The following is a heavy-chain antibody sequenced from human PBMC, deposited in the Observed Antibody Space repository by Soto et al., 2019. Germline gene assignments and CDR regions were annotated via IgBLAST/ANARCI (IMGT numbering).Heavy chain of an antibody. J-gene: IGHJ4*02. CDR1: GYSFTNYY. CDR3: AREGDMKFHSDSSDEPGY. D-gene: IGHD3-22*01. Sequence: ASVKVSCKASGYSFTNYYMHWVRQAPGQGLEWMGTINAGNGNTNYSQRLQGRVTMTRDTSASTAYMELSSLRSDDTAVYYCAREGDMKFHSDSSDEPGYWGQGTLVTVSS. CDR2: INAGNGNT. V-gene: IGHV1-46*01.